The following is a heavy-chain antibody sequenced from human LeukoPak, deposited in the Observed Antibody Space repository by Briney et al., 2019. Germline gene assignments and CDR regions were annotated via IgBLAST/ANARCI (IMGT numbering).Heavy chain of an antibody. CDR3: AKAGVGATLSAFDY. J-gene: IGHJ4*02. CDR2: ISGAGGTT. CDR1: GFTVSSNY. D-gene: IGHD1-26*01. V-gene: IGHV3-23*01. Sequence: GGSLRLSCAASGFTVSSNYMSWVRQAPGKGLEWVSYISGAGGTTYYADSVKGRFTISRDNSKNTLYLQMNSLRAEDTAVYYCAKAGVGATLSAFDYWGQGTLVTVSS.